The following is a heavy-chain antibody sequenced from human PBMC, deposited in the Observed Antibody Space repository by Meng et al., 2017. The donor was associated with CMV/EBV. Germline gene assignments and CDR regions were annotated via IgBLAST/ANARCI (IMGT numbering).Heavy chain of an antibody. CDR1: FSSFA. J-gene: IGHJ5*02. V-gene: IGHV3-30-3*01. Sequence: FSSFAMHWVRQAPGKGLEWVAVISYDGSNKYYADSVKGRFTISRDNSKNTLYLQMNSLRAEDTAVYYCARVRHSFVVVPAAKCCWFDPWGQGTLVTVSS. CDR3: ARVRHSFVVVPAAKCCWFDP. CDR2: ISYDGSNK. D-gene: IGHD2-2*01.